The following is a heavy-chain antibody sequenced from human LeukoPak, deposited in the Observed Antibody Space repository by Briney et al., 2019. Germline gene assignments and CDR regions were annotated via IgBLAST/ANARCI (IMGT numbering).Heavy chain of an antibody. CDR2: INPNSGGT. CDR3: ARDLYGWGSTIQKD. CDR1: GYTFTGYY. V-gene: IGHV1-2*02. Sequence: GASVKVSCKASGYTFTGYYMHWVRQAPGQGLEWMGWINPNSGGTNYAQKFQGRVTMTRDTSISTAYMELSRLRSDDTAVYYCARDLYGWGSTIQKDWGQGTLVTVSS. D-gene: IGHD5/OR15-5a*01. J-gene: IGHJ4*02.